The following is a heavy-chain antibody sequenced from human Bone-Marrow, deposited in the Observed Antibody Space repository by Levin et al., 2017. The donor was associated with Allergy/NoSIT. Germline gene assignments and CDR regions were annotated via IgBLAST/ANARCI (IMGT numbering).Heavy chain of an antibody. D-gene: IGHD5-18*01. CDR3: ATYFHTASLDS. Sequence: GGSLRLSCVASGFTFRNFWMSWVRQAPGKGVEWVANIKEDGSQKYSADSVKGRFTISRDNAKNSLYLQMNSLRAEDTAVYYCATYFHTASLDSWGQGTLVTVSS. J-gene: IGHJ5*01. V-gene: IGHV3-7*02. CDR1: GFTFRNFW. CDR2: IKEDGSQK.